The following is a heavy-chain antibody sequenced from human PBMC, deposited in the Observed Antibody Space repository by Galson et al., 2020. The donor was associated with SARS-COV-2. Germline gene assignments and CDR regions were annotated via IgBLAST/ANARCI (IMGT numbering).Heavy chain of an antibody. Sequence: VKVSCKASGYTFTGYYMHWVRQAPGQGLEWMGWINPNSGGTNYAQKFQGRVTMTRDTSISTAYMELSRLRSDDTAVYYCAREMIVATNYYYYSMDVWGQGTTVTESS. CDR3: AREMIVATNYYYYSMDV. V-gene: IGHV1-2*02. CDR2: INPNSGGT. CDR1: GYTFTGYY. D-gene: IGHD5-12*01. J-gene: IGHJ6*02.